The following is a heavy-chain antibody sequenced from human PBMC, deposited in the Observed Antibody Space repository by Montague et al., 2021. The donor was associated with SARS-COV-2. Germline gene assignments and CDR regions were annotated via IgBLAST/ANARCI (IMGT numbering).Heavy chain of an antibody. V-gene: IGHV2-5*02. CDR1: GFSLSTSGVG. CDR3: ARWVCSSTSCRFDY. CDR2: IYWDDDK. J-gene: IGHJ4*02. D-gene: IGHD2-2*01. Sequence: PALVKPTQTLTLTCTFSGFSLSTSGVGVGWIRQPPGKALEWLALIYWDDDKRYSPSLKSRLTITKDTSKNQVVLTMTNMDPVNTATYYCARWVCSSTSCRFDYWGQGTLVTVSS.